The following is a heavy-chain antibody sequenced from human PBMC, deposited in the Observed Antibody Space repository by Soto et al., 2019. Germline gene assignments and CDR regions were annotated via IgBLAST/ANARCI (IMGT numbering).Heavy chain of an antibody. CDR3: ARDHHISRWRKIDS. Sequence: ASVKVSCKASGYTFTHQGISWVRQAPGQGLEWVGWINTFHGNTDYAQKFQGRVTMTTDTSTSTAYMGLRSLRADDTAVYYCARDHHISRWRKIDSWGQGNLVTVSS. J-gene: IGHJ4*02. D-gene: IGHD6-13*01. V-gene: IGHV1-18*01. CDR2: INTFHGNT. CDR1: GYTFTHQG.